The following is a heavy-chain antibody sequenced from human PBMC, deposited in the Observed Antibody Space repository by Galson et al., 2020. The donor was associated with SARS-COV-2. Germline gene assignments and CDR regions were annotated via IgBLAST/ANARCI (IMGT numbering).Heavy chain of an antibody. D-gene: IGHD6-13*01. CDR1: GYTFTSYD. J-gene: IGHJ6*02. Sequence: ASVKVSCKASGYTFTSYDINWVRQATGQGLEWMGWMNPNSGNTGYAQKFQGRVTMTRNTSISTAYMELSSLRSEDTAVYYCARGILGAAACTLVYYYYYGMDVWGQGTTVTVSS. CDR2: MNPNSGNT. V-gene: IGHV1-8*01. CDR3: ARGILGAAACTLVYYYYYGMDV.